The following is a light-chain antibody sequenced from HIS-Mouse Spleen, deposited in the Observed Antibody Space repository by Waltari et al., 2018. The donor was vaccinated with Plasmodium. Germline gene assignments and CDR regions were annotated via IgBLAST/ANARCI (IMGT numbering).Light chain of an antibody. J-gene: IGLJ3*02. CDR1: ALPKKY. CDR2: EDS. V-gene: IGLV3-10*01. Sequence: SYELTQPPSVSVSPGQTARITCSGDALPKKYAYWYQQKSGQAPVRVIYEDSKRPSGIPEGFSGSSPGTMATLTISGAQVEDEADYYCYSTDSSGNHRVFGGGTKLTVL. CDR3: YSTDSSGNHRV.